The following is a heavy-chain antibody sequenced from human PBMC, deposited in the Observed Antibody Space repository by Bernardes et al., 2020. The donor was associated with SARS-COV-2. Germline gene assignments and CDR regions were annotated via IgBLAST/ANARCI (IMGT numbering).Heavy chain of an antibody. CDR2: INHSGGT. Sequence: SETLSLTCAVYGASFSGYWSWIRQPPGKGLEWIGEINHSGGTKYNPSLKSRVSISVDTSKNQFSLRLNSVTAADTAVYYCTRHGGRHFDFWDQGTLVTVSS. CDR1: GASFSGY. CDR3: TRHGGRHFDF. D-gene: IGHD2-15*01. V-gene: IGHV4-34*01. J-gene: IGHJ4*02.